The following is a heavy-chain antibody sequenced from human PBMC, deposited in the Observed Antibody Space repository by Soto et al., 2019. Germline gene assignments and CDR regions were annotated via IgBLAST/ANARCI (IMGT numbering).Heavy chain of an antibody. CDR3: ARHLRMTAMNWLDS. CDR2: ISSGSTFI. CDR1: GFTFNDHS. Sequence: GGSLRLSCAASGFTFNDHSMNWVRQAPGKGLEWVSSISSGSTFIYYADSVRGRFTISRDNAESSLYLEMNTLTAEDTAVYFCARHLRMTAMNWLDSWGQGTLVTVSS. J-gene: IGHJ5*01. V-gene: IGHV3-21*01. D-gene: IGHD2-21*02.